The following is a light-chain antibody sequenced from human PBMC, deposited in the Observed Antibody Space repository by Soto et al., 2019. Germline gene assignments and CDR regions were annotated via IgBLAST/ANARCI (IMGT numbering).Light chain of an antibody. CDR2: DVN. CDR1: SSDVGTYDF. Sequence: QSALTQPRSVSGSPGQSFTISCTGTSSDVGTYDFVSWYQQHPGKVPNLIIFDVNKRPSGVPDRFAGSKSGNTASLTISGLQADDEANYHCCSFAGSYTWVFGGGTKLTVL. V-gene: IGLV2-11*01. CDR3: CSFAGSYTWV. J-gene: IGLJ3*02.